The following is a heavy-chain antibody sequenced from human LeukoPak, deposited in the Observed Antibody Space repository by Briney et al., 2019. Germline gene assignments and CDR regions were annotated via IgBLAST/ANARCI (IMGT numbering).Heavy chain of an antibody. CDR1: GYTFTGYY. CDR3: ATGGYCGSTSCYMPFDY. J-gene: IGHJ4*02. D-gene: IGHD2-2*02. CDR2: INTNSGGT. V-gene: IGHV1-2*02. Sequence: ASVKVSCKASGYTFTGYYVHWVRQAPGQGLEWMGWINTNSGGTNYAQKFQGRVTMTRDTSIRTAYMELSSLRSDDTAVYYCATGGYCGSTSCYMPFDYWGQGTLVTVSS.